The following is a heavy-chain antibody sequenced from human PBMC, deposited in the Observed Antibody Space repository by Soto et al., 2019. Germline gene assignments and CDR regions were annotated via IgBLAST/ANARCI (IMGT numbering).Heavy chain of an antibody. Sequence: SVKVSCKSSGGTFSSFINYPINWVRQAPGQGLEWMGGIVPNVGTVNYAQKFRGKVTITADKSTGTAYMELSSLRSEDTALYYCARRDTSGFLRYFDNWGQGTQVTVS. CDR1: GGTFSSFINYP. D-gene: IGHD3-3*01. CDR2: IVPNVGTV. V-gene: IGHV1-69*06. J-gene: IGHJ4*02. CDR3: ARRDTSGFLRYFDN.